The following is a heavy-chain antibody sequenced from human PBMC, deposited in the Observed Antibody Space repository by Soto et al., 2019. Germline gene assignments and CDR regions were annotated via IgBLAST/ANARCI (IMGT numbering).Heavy chain of an antibody. Sequence: QITLKESGPKPVKPTQTLTLTCTFSGFSPSTSGVGVGWIRQPPGKALEWLALIYWDDDKRYSPSLKSRLTITKDTSKNQVVLTMTNMDPVDTATYYCAHSRNTVTNDYWGQGTLVTVSS. D-gene: IGHD4-17*01. CDR1: GFSPSTSGVG. CDR3: AHSRNTVTNDY. J-gene: IGHJ4*02. V-gene: IGHV2-5*02. CDR2: IYWDDDK.